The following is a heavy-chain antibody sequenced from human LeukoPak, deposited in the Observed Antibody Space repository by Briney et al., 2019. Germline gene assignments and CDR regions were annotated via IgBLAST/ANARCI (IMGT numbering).Heavy chain of an antibody. D-gene: IGHD5-24*01. V-gene: IGHV3-53*01. CDR3: ARGDRRDGYRFDY. Sequence: PGGSLRLSCVASGFTVSSTYMNWVRHAPGKGLEWVSFLYSDDTTYYADSVKGRFTISRDNSKNTLFLQMNSLRAEDTAVYYCARGDRRDGYRFDYWGQGILVTVSS. CDR1: GFTVSSTY. CDR2: LYSDDTT. J-gene: IGHJ4*02.